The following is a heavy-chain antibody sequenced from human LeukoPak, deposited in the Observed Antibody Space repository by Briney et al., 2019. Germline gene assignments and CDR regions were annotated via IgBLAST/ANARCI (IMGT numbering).Heavy chain of an antibody. J-gene: IGHJ4*02. V-gene: IGHV1-46*01. Sequence: GESLKISCKGSGYSFTSCWIGWVRQAPGQGLEWMGIINPSGGSTSYAQKFQGRVTMTRDTSTSTVYMELSSLRSEDTAVYYCARVISAYNHGLDYWGQGTLVTVSS. CDR2: INPSGGST. CDR1: GYSFTSCW. D-gene: IGHD5-12*01. CDR3: ARVISAYNHGLDY.